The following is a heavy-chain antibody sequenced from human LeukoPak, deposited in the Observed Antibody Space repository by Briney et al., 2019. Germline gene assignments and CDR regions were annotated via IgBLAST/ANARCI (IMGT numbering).Heavy chain of an antibody. CDR2: ISGSGGST. D-gene: IGHD6-13*01. V-gene: IGHV3-23*01. Sequence: PGGSLRLSCAASGFTFSSYAVSWVRQAPGKGLEWVSAISGSGGSTYYADSVKGRFTISRDNSKSTLYLQMNSLRAEDTAVYYCAKDHYEQQLVYDAFDIWGQGTMVTVSS. CDR1: GFTFSSYA. J-gene: IGHJ3*02. CDR3: AKDHYEQQLVYDAFDI.